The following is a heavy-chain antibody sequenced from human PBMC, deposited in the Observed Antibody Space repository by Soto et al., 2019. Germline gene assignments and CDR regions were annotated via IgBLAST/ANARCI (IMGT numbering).Heavy chain of an antibody. CDR3: ERGYGACFDY. Sequence: SETLSLTCTVYGGSISSYYWSWIRQPPGKGLEWIGYFYYSGSTNYNPSLKSRVTISVDTSKNQFSLKLSSVTAADTAVYYCERGYGACFDYWGQGNLDTGSS. V-gene: IGHV4-59*08. CDR2: FYYSGST. J-gene: IGHJ4*02. D-gene: IGHD5-18*01. CDR1: GGSISSYY.